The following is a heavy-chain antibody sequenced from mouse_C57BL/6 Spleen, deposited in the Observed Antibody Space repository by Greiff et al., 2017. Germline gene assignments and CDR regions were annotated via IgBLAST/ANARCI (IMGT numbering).Heavy chain of an antibody. D-gene: IGHD1-1*01. Sequence: QVQLQQPVAELVKPGASVKLSCKASGYTFTSSWMHWVKQRPGQGLEWIGMIHPNSGSTNYNEKFKSKATLTVDTSSSTADMQLSSLTSEDSAVYYCAREMITTVVSSDNAMDYWGQGTSVTVSS. V-gene: IGHV1-64*01. CDR3: AREMITTVVSSDNAMDY. CDR2: IHPNSGST. CDR1: GYTFTSSW. J-gene: IGHJ4*01.